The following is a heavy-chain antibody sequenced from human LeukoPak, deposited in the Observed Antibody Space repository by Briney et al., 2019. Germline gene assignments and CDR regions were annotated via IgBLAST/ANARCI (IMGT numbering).Heavy chain of an antibody. V-gene: IGHV4-61*05. CDR1: GGSISSSSYY. CDR2: IYYSGST. D-gene: IGHD2-15*01. Sequence: SESLSLTCTVSGGSISSSSYYWGWIRQPPGKGLEWIGNIYYSGSTNYNPSLKSRVTISVDTSKNQFSLKLSSATAADTAVYYCARRYCSGGSCYSSLDYWGQGSLVTVSS. CDR3: ARRYCSGGSCYSSLDY. J-gene: IGHJ4*02.